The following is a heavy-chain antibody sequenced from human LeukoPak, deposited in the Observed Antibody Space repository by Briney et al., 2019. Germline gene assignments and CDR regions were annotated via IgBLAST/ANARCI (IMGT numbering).Heavy chain of an antibody. J-gene: IGHJ4*02. Sequence: PGGSLRLSCAASGFTFSDYYMSWIRQAPGKGLEWVSYISNSGSIMYFADSVKGRFTISRDNSKNTLYLQMNSLRAEDTAVYYCAKVASIETYYYDSSGYYYEVWGQGTLVTVSS. CDR3: AKVASIETYYYDSSGYYYEV. CDR1: GFTFSDYY. D-gene: IGHD3-22*01. V-gene: IGHV3-11*01. CDR2: ISNSGSIM.